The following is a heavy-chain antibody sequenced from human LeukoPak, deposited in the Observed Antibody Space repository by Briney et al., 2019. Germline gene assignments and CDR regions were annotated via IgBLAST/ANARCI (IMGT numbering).Heavy chain of an antibody. J-gene: IGHJ6*02. CDR1: GFTFSSYW. CDR3: ARDILTGFYYYGMDV. CDR2: IKQDGSEK. V-gene: IGHV3-7*01. D-gene: IGHD3-9*01. Sequence: PGGSLRLSCAASGFTFSSYWMSWVRQAPGKGLEWAANIKQDGSEKYYVDPVKGRFTISRDNAKNSLYLQMNSLRAEDTAVYYCARDILTGFYYYGMDVWGQGTTVTVSS.